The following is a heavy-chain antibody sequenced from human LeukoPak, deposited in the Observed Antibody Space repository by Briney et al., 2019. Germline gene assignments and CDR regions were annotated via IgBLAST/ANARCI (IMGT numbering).Heavy chain of an antibody. CDR2: INGDGSST. CDR3: TSPSTFAPGIDW. J-gene: IGHJ4*02. V-gene: IGHV3-74*01. CDR1: GFTFSSFW. Sequence: GGSLRLSCAASGFTFSSFWMHWVRQAPGKGLVWVSRINGDGSSTTYADSVKGRFSISRDNAKNTVYLQLNSLRAEDTAVYYCTSPSTFAPGIDWWGQGTLVTVSS. D-gene: IGHD1-1*01.